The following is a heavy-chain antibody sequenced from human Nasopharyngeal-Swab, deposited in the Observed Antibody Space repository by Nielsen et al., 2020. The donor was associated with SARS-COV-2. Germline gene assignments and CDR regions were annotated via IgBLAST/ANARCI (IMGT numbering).Heavy chain of an antibody. V-gene: IGHV1-46*01. CDR2: INLRGGST. CDR1: GYTFTSYY. Sequence: ASVKVSRKASGYTFTSYYMHWVRQDPGQGLEWMGIINLRGGSTSYAQKFQGRVTMTRDTSTSTLYMNLSSLTSDDTAVYYCTRGTYDMDVWGQGTTVTVSS. CDR3: TRGTYDMDV. J-gene: IGHJ6*02.